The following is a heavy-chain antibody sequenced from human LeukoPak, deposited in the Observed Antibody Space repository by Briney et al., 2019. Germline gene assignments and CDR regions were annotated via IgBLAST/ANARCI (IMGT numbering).Heavy chain of an antibody. V-gene: IGHV3-30*04. CDR1: GFSFSSYE. CDR2: ISYNGINK. Sequence: GGSLRLSCAASGFSFSSYEMNWVRQAPGKGLAWVAIISYNGINKYYADSVKGRFTISRDNAKNSLYLQMHSLRAEDTALYYCARDALVAARLGWFDPWGQGTLVTVSS. J-gene: IGHJ5*02. CDR3: ARDALVAARLGWFDP. D-gene: IGHD6-6*01.